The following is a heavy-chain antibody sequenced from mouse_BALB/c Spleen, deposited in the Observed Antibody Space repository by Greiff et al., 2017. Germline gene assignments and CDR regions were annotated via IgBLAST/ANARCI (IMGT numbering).Heavy chain of an antibody. J-gene: IGHJ4*01. CDR2: ISSGSSTI. D-gene: IGHD1-2*01. V-gene: IGHV5-17*02. CDR3: ARSPHYYGRGMDY. Sequence: EVMLVESGGGLVQPGGSRKLSCAASGFTFSSFGMHWVRQAPEKGLEWVAYISSGSSTIYYADTVKGRFTISRDNPKNTLFLQMTSLRSEDTAMYYCARSPHYYGRGMDYWGERNSGTGSS. CDR1: GFTFSSFG.